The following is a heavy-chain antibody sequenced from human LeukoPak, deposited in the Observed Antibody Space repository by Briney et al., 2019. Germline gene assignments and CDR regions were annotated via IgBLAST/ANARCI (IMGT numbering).Heavy chain of an antibody. D-gene: IGHD2-21*01. J-gene: IGHJ4*02. Sequence: GSSVKVSCKASGGTFSSYATSWVRQAPGQGLEWMGGIIPIFGTANYAQKFQGRVTITADESTSTAYMELSSLRSEDTAVYYCARNPPYWGYYFDYWGQGTLVTVSS. CDR1: GGTFSSYA. CDR3: ARNPPYWGYYFDY. V-gene: IGHV1-69*01. CDR2: IIPIFGTA.